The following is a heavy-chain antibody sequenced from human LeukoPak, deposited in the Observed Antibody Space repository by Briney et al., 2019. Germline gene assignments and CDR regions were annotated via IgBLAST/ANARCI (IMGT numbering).Heavy chain of an antibody. V-gene: IGHV3-23*01. CDR3: ARHSSSWLIDY. Sequence: GGSLRLSCAASGFTFSSYAMSWVRQAPGKGLEWVSGISGSGGSTYYADSVKGRLTISRDNSKNTLYLQMNSLRAEDTAVYYCARHSSSWLIDYWGQGTLVTVSS. CDR1: GFTFSSYA. J-gene: IGHJ4*02. CDR2: ISGSGGST. D-gene: IGHD6-13*01.